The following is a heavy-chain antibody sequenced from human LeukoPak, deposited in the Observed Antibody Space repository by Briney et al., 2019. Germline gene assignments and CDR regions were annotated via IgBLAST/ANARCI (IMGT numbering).Heavy chain of an antibody. CDR3: ARVSRFHWYFDL. D-gene: IGHD3-16*01. J-gene: IGHJ2*01. CDR1: GFTFSDYS. CDR2: ITSSSSVI. V-gene: IGHV3-48*01. Sequence: GRSLRLSCAASGFTFSDYSMNWVRQAPGRGLEWVSYITSSSSVIYYTDSVKGRLTVSRDNAENSLYLQMNSLRAEDTAVYYCARVSRFHWYFDLWGRGTLVTVSS.